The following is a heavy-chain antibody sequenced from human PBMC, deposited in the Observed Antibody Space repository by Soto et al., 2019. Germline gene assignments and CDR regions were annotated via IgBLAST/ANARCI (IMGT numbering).Heavy chain of an antibody. D-gene: IGHD3-22*01. Sequence: SGPTLVNPTQTLTLTCTFSGFSLSTSGMCVSWIRQPPGKALEWLALIDWDDDKYYSTSLKTRLTISKDTSKNQVVLTMTNMDPVDTATYYCARHYYDSSGYHYGMDVWGQGTTVTVSS. CDR1: GFSLSTSGMC. CDR2: IDWDDDK. J-gene: IGHJ6*02. CDR3: ARHYYDSSGYHYGMDV. V-gene: IGHV2-70*01.